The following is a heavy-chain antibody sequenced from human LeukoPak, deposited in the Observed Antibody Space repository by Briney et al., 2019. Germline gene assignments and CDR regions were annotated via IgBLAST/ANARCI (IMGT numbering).Heavy chain of an antibody. CDR3: AREPDGESSPRRAWGH. CDR1: GGSISSGGYY. D-gene: IGHD3-10*01. CDR2: IYSNGIT. V-gene: IGHV4-61*08. Sequence: PSQTLSLTCTVSGGSISSGGYYWSWIRQPPGKGLEWIGYIYSNGITKYNPSLERRVTISVDTSANKFTLKLSSVTAADSAVYYCAREPDGESSPRRAWGHWGQGALVTVSS. J-gene: IGHJ1*01.